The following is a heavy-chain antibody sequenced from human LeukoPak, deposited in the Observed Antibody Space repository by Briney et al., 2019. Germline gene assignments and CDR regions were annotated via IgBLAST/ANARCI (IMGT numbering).Heavy chain of an antibody. CDR1: GFSFSDYT. Sequence: PGGSLRLSCAASGFSFSDYTMYWVRQAPGKGLEWVALISYDGGNKYYADSVKGRFTISRDNSKNTLYLQMNSLRAEDTAVYYCAKDTREAPRGYFDYWGQGTLVTVSS. CDR2: ISYDGGNK. J-gene: IGHJ4*02. D-gene: IGHD3-10*01. V-gene: IGHV3-30-3*01. CDR3: AKDTREAPRGYFDY.